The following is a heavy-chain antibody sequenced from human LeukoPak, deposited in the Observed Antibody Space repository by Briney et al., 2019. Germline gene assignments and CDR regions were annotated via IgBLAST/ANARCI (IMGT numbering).Heavy chain of an antibody. CDR2: ISYDGSNK. CDR3: ATHDFWSGYYLDY. Sequence: GGSLRLSCAASGFTFSSYGMHWVRQAPGKGLEWVAVISYDGSNKYYADSVKGRFTISRDNSKNTLYLQMNSLRAEDTAVYYCATHDFWSGYYLDYWGQGTLVTVSS. CDR1: GFTFSSYG. D-gene: IGHD3-3*01. V-gene: IGHV3-30*03. J-gene: IGHJ4*02.